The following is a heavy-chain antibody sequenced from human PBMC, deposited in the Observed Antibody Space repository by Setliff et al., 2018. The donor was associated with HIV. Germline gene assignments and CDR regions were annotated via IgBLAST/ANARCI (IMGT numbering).Heavy chain of an antibody. Sequence: ASVKVSCKASGYTFTSYGISWVRQAPGQGLGWMGWISGYNGNTKYVRKYQSRVTMTTDTSTSKVYMELRTLRSDDTAVYYCARVPYRSAWFSGGHDAFDVWGQGTMVTVSS. CDR2: ISGYNGNT. J-gene: IGHJ3*01. V-gene: IGHV1-18*01. CDR3: ARVPYRSAWFSGGHDAFDV. CDR1: GYTFTSYG. D-gene: IGHD6-19*01.